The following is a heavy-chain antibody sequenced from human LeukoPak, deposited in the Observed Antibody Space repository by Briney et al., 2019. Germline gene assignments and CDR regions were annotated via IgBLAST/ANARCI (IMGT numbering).Heavy chain of an antibody. J-gene: IGHJ4*02. Sequence: GGSLRLSCAASGFTFSSYAMSWVRQAPGKGLEWVSAISGSGGSTYSADSVKGRFTISRDNSQNTLYLQMNSLRAEDTAVYYCANPGIAVAENWGQGTLVTVSS. CDR2: ISGSGGST. CDR3: ANPGIAVAEN. D-gene: IGHD6-19*01. CDR1: GFTFSSYA. V-gene: IGHV3-23*01.